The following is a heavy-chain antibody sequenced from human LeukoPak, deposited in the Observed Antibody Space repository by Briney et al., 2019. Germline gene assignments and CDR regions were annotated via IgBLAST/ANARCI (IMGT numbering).Heavy chain of an antibody. CDR2: INPNSGGT. J-gene: IGHJ3*02. Sequence: ASVKVSCKASGYTFTGYYMHWVRQAPGQGLEYMGWINPNSGGTNYAQRFQDRVTMTGDTSISTAYMELSRLRSDDTAVYYCARDSGSYFHDAFDIWGQGTMVTASS. V-gene: IGHV1-2*02. D-gene: IGHD1-26*01. CDR1: GYTFTGYY. CDR3: ARDSGSYFHDAFDI.